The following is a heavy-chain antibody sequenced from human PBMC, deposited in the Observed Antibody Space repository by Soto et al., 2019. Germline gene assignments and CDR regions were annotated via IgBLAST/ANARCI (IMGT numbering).Heavy chain of an antibody. J-gene: IGHJ4*02. D-gene: IGHD5-12*01. CDR3: ARVGIVATLPNIDFDY. Sequence: GASVKVSCKASGYTFSGYYMHWVRQAPGQGLEWMGWINPNSGGTNYAQKFQGRVTMTRDTSISTAYMELSRLRSDDTAVYYCARVGIVATLPNIDFDYWGQGTLVTVSS. V-gene: IGHV1-2*02. CDR2: INPNSGGT. CDR1: GYTFSGYY.